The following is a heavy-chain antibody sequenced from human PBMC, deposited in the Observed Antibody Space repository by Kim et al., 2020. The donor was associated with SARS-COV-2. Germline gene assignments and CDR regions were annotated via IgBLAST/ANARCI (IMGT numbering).Heavy chain of an antibody. D-gene: IGHD1-7*01. J-gene: IGHJ6*03. CDR3: ARLRGTGTTRSQSYRCYMDV. Sequence: SGPTLVNPTQTLTLTCTFSGFSLSTSGMCVSWIRQSPGKALEWLARIDWDDDRYYNTSLKTRLTISKDTSKNQVVLIMTNMDPVDTATYYCARLRGTGTTRSQSYRCYMDVWGKGTMVTVSS. CDR1: GFSLSTSGMC. CDR2: IDWDDDR. V-gene: IGHV2-70*11.